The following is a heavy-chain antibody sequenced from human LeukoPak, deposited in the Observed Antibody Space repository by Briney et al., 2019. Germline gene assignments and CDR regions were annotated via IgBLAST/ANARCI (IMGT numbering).Heavy chain of an antibody. D-gene: IGHD3-10*01. V-gene: IGHV3-7*03. CDR3: ARAASYKFDP. CDR1: GFTFSSYW. CDR2: RKQDGSEK. J-gene: IGHJ5*02. Sequence: PGGSLRLSCAASGFTFSSYWMSWVRQAPGKGLEWVGNRKQDGSEKYYVDSLKDRFTISRDNAKNLLYLQMNSLRAEDTAVYYCARAASYKFDPWGQGTLVTVSS.